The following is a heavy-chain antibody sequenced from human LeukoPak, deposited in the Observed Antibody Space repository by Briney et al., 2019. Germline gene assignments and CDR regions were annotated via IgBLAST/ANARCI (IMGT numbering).Heavy chain of an antibody. CDR2: IKSKTDGGTT. J-gene: IGHJ4*02. D-gene: IGHD2-15*01. Sequence: PGGSLRLSCAASGFTFSNAWMNWVRQAPGKGLEWVGRIKSKTDGGTTDYAASVKGRITVSRDDSENTLYLQMDSLKTEDTAMYYCTTDMKRSPLAVVAAIYWGQGTLVTVSS. V-gene: IGHV3-15*01. CDR1: GFTFSNAW. CDR3: TTDMKRSPLAVVAAIY.